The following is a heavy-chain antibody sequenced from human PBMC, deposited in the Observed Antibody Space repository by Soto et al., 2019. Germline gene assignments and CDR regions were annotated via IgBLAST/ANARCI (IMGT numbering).Heavy chain of an antibody. V-gene: IGHV4-34*01. CDR1: GGSFRGYY. D-gene: IGHD2-8*02. Sequence: QVQLQQWGAGLLKPSETLSLTCAVYGGSFRGYYWSGIRQPPGKGLEWIGEINHSGSTNYNPSLKSRVTISVDTSKNQFSLKLSSVTAADTAVYYCARGQSSLLLDCWGQGILVTVSS. J-gene: IGHJ4*02. CDR3: ARGQSSLLLDC. CDR2: INHSGST.